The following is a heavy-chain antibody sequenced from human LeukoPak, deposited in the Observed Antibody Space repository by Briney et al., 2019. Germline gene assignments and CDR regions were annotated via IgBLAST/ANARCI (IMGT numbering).Heavy chain of an antibody. V-gene: IGHV3-9*01. CDR1: GFTFDDYA. D-gene: IGHD3-22*01. J-gene: IGHJ4*02. CDR3: AKDSSGYYYPGRPPHFDY. CDR2: ISWNSGSI. Sequence: GGSLRLSCAASGFTFDDYAMHWVRQAPGKGLEWVSGISWNSGSIGYADSVKGRFTISRDNAKNSLYLQMNSLRAEDTALYYCAKDSSGYYYPGRPPHFDYWGQGTLVTVSS.